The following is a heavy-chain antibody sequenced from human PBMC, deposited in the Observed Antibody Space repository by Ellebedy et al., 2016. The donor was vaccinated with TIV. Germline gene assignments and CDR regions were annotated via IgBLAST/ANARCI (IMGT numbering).Heavy chain of an antibody. D-gene: IGHD3-9*01. CDR3: AKDLHFDWFGFFGY. J-gene: IGHJ4*02. CDR1: GFTFSSYA. CDR2: ISGSGGST. V-gene: IGHV3-23*01. Sequence: GGSLRLSCAASGFTFSSYAMSWVRQAPGKGLEWVSSISGSGGSTFYADSVKGRFTISRDNSKNMLYLQMNSLRAEDTAVYSCAKDLHFDWFGFFGYWGLGTLVTVSS.